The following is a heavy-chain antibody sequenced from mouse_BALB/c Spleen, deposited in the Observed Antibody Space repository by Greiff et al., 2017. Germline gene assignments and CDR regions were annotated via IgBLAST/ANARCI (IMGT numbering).Heavy chain of an antibody. CDR3: DGWLLRDAMDY. D-gene: IGHD2-3*01. CDR1: GFNIKDTY. V-gene: IGHV14-3*02. J-gene: IGHJ4*01. CDR2: IDPANGNT. Sequence: VQLKQSGAELVKPGASVKLSCTASGFNIKDTYMHWVKQRPEQGLEWIGRIDPANGNTKYDPKFQGKATITADTSSNTAYLQLSSLTSEDTAVYYCDGWLLRDAMDYWGQGTSVTVSA.